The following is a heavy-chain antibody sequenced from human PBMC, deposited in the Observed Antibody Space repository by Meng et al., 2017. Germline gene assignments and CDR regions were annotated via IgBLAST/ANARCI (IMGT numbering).Heavy chain of an antibody. J-gene: IGHJ4*02. D-gene: IGHD6-19*01. Sequence: GGSLRLSCAVSGFTLSNDWMSWVRQAPGKGLEWVGRIKNKTDGGTTDYATPVKGRFTISRDDSKNTLYLQMNSLKTEDTAVYYCTTEGYSSGWYVCYWGQGTLVTVSS. V-gene: IGHV3-15*01. CDR2: IKNKTDGGTT. CDR3: TTEGYSSGWYVCY. CDR1: GFTLSNDW.